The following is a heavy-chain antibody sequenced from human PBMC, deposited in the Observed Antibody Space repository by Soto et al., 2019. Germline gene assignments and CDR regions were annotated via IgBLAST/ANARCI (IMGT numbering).Heavy chain of an antibody. D-gene: IGHD1-7*01. J-gene: IGHJ6*02. Sequence: PGGSLRLSCGASGFTFISYAMXGVLQAPGKGLEWVAVISYDGSNKYYADSVKGRFTISRDNSKNTLYLQMNSLRAEDTAVYYCARDRLRTGTTYYGMDVWGQGTTVTVSS. CDR3: ARDRLRTGTTYYGMDV. CDR1: GFTFISYA. V-gene: IGHV3-30-3*01. CDR2: ISYDGSNK.